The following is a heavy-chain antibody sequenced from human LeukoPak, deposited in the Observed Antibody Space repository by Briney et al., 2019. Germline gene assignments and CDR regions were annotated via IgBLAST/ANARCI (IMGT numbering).Heavy chain of an antibody. V-gene: IGHV3-30*03. CDR2: IFYDGTIQ. D-gene: IGHD3-22*01. CDR1: GFTFTHYA. CDR3: ARDPRGPAGYDSPARDTFDY. Sequence: GGSLRLSCAASGFTFTHYAMHWVRQTPGKGLEWVAVIFYDGTIQYYSDSARGRLIVSRDNPKNPLYLQMNSLRAEDTAGYYCARDPRGPAGYDSPARDTFDYWGQGTLVTVSS. J-gene: IGHJ4*02.